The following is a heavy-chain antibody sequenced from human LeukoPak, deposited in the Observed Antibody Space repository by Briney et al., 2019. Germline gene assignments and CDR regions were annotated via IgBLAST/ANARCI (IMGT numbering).Heavy chain of an antibody. Sequence: SETLSLTCTVSGGSVSSGFYYWSWIRQPAGKGLEWIGRVYNSGSTSYNPSLKSRVTISIDTSKNQFSLKLSSVTAADTAVYFCARSKIRHLDVWGKGTTVTISS. V-gene: IGHV4-61*02. CDR2: VYNSGST. CDR1: GGSVSSGFYY. CDR3: ARSKIRHLDV. J-gene: IGHJ6*04.